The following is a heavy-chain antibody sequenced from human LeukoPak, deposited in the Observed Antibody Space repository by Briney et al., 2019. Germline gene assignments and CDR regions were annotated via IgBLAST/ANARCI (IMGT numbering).Heavy chain of an antibody. CDR1: AGSISSSSYY. Sequence: PSETLSLTCTVSAGSISSSSYYWGWIRQPPGKGLEWIGSIYYSGRTYYNPSLKSRVTISVDTSKNQFSLKLSSVTAADTAVYYCARHRYAVPAATLDYWGQGTLVTVSS. V-gene: IGHV4-39*01. D-gene: IGHD2-2*01. J-gene: IGHJ4*02. CDR3: ARHRYAVPAATLDY. CDR2: IYYSGRT.